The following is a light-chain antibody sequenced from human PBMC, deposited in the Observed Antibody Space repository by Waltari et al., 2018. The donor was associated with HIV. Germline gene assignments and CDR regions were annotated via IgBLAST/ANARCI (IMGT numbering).Light chain of an antibody. V-gene: IGKV4-1*01. CDR2: WAS. J-gene: IGKJ1*01. Sequence: DIVMTQSPDSLAVSLGERATINCKSSQSLLYSTKNQTFLAWYLQKPRQPPKLLIYWASVRGSGVPDRFSASGSETDFTLTINSLQAEDVALYYCQQYYHTLWTFGRGTKVEIK. CDR1: QSLLYSTKNQTF. CDR3: QQYYHTLWT.